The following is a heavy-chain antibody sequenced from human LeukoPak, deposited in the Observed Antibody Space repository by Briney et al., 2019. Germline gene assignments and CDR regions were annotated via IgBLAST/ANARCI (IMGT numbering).Heavy chain of an antibody. CDR2: IKQDGSEK. V-gene: IGHV3-7*01. Sequence: GGSLRLSCAASGFTFSSYWMSWVRQAPGKGLEWVANIKQDGSEKYYVDSVKGRFTISRDNAKNSLYLQMNSLRAEDTAVYYCARDDVLRYFDWLPHLDYWAREPWSPSPQ. CDR3: ARDDVLRYFDWLPHLDY. CDR1: GFTFSSYW. J-gene: IGHJ4*02. D-gene: IGHD3-9*01.